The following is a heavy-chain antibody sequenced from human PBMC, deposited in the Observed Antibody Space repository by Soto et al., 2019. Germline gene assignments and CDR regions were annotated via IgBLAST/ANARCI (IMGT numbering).Heavy chain of an antibody. V-gene: IGHV3-30*18. CDR3: AKDLHQALYYYDSSGSQFDP. CDR1: GFTFSSYG. CDR2: ISYDGSNK. J-gene: IGHJ5*02. Sequence: GGSLRLSCAASGFTFSSYGMHWVRQAPGKGLEWVAVISYDGSNKYYADSVKGRFTISRDNSKNTLYLQMNSLRAEDTAVYYCAKDLHQALYYYDSSGSQFDPWGQGTLVTVSS. D-gene: IGHD3-22*01.